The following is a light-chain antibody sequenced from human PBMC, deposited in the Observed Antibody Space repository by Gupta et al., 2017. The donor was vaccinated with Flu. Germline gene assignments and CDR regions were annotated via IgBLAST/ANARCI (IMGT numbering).Light chain of an antibody. J-gene: IGLJ1*01. V-gene: IGLV2-23*01. CDR3: CSYAGSSTFV. Sequence: APGQSITISCTGTSSDVGSYNLVSWYQQHPGKAPKLMIYEGSKRPSGVSNRFSGSKSGNTASLTISGLEAEDEADYYCCSYAGSSTFVFGTGTKVTVL. CDR2: EGS. CDR1: SSDVGSYNL.